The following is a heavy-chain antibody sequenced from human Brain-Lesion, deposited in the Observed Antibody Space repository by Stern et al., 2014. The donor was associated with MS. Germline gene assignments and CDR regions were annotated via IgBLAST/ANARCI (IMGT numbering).Heavy chain of an antibody. D-gene: IGHD3-3*01. J-gene: IGHJ4*02. CDR3: ARVTEFMRFFYPDY. Sequence: QVQLVESGPGLVKPSQTLSLTCTVSGSSVNNGGRYWSWILQYPGKGLEWIGYISYSGNTYYNPSLQSRLTISTDTSKNQFSLKLRSVTAADTALYYCARVTEFMRFFYPDYWGQGTQVTVSS. CDR1: GSSVNNGGRY. V-gene: IGHV4-31*03. CDR2: ISYSGNT.